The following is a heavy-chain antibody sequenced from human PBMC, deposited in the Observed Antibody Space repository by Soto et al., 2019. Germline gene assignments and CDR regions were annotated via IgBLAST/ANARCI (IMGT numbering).Heavy chain of an antibody. CDR3: ARAGRYSYGCDY. Sequence: VSGGSISSGGYSWSWIRQPPGKGLEWIGYIYHSGSTYYNPSLKSRVTISVDRSKNQFSLKLSSVTAADTAVYYCARAGRYSYGCDYWGQGTLVTVSS. CDR2: IYHSGST. CDR1: GGSISSGGYS. V-gene: IGHV4-30-2*01. D-gene: IGHD5-18*01. J-gene: IGHJ4*02.